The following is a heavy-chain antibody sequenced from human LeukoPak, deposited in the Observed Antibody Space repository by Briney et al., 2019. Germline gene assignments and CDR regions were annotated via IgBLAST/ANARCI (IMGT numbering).Heavy chain of an antibody. V-gene: IGHV4-39*01. CDR1: GGSISSSSYY. J-gene: IGHJ3*02. CDR2: IYYSGST. Sequence: PSETLSLTCTVSGGSISSSSYYWGWIRQPPGQGLEWIGSIYYSGSTYYNPSLKSRVTISVDTSKNQFSLKLSSVTAADTAVYYCARITVIGAFDIWGQGTMVTVSS. D-gene: IGHD4-11*01. CDR3: ARITVIGAFDI.